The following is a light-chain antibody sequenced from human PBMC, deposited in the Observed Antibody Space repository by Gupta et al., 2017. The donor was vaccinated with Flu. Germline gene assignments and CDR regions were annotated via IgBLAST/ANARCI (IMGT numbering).Light chain of an antibody. CDR2: EVA. V-gene: IGLV2-8*01. Sequence: QSALTQPPSAAGSPGQSVTISCTGTSSDIGGHNYVSWFQQHPANAPKLMIYEVAKRPSGAPDRFSASKSGTTAPPTVAGLQAEDEDYYDCSEHAGSGWVFGGGTKLTVL. CDR1: SSDIGGHNY. CDR3: SEHAGSGWV. J-gene: IGLJ3*02.